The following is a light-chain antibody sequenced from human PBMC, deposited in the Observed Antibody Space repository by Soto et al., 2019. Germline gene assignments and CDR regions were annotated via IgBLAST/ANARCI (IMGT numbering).Light chain of an antibody. Sequence: TLLTQSPASPSLSPGERATRSCRASRSVISSYLAWYQQKPGQAPRLLIYGASSRATGIPGRFSGSESGTDFTLTISRLEPEDFAVYYCQQYGRSPFTFGPGTKVDSK. J-gene: IGKJ3*01. V-gene: IGKV3-20*01. CDR1: RSVISSY. CDR3: QQYGRSPFT. CDR2: GAS.